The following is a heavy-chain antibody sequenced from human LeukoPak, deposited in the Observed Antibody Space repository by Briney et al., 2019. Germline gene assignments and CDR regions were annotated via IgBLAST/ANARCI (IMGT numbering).Heavy chain of an antibody. Sequence: GGSLRLSCAASGFTFDDYGMSWVRQAPGKGLEWVSGINWNGGSTGYADSVKGRFTISRDNAKNSLYLQMNGLRAEDTALYYCARAADRLRDYYYYMDVWGKGTTVTVSS. CDR1: GFTFDDYG. CDR2: INWNGGST. V-gene: IGHV3-20*04. CDR3: ARAADRLRDYYYYMDV. D-gene: IGHD3-10*01. J-gene: IGHJ6*03.